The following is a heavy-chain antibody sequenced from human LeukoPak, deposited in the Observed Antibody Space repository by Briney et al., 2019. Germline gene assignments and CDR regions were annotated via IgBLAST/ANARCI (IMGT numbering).Heavy chain of an antibody. V-gene: IGHV1-24*01. CDR1: GYTLTELS. J-gene: IGHJ4*01. CDR3: ATGIRYSSSLDY. CDR2: FDPEDGET. Sequence: SSVKVSCKVCGYTLTELSMQWVRQAPGKGLEWMGGFDPEDGETIYAQKFQGRVTMTEDTSTDTAYMELSSLRSEDTAVYYCATGIRYSSSLDYWGQGTLVTVPS. D-gene: IGHD6-13*01.